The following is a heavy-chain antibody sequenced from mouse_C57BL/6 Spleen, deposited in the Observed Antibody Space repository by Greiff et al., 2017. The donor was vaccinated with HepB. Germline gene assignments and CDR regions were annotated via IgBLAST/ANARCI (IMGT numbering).Heavy chain of an antibody. CDR2: IHPNSGST. CDR1: GYTFTSYW. D-gene: IGHD3-3*01. Sequence: VKLQQPGADLVKPGASVKLSCKASGYTFTSYWMHWVKQRPGQGLEWIGMIHPNSGSTNYNEKFKSKATLTVDKSSSTAYMQLSSLTSEDSAVYYCARRARYFDVWGTGTTVTVSS. J-gene: IGHJ1*03. CDR3: ARRARYFDV. V-gene: IGHV1-64*01.